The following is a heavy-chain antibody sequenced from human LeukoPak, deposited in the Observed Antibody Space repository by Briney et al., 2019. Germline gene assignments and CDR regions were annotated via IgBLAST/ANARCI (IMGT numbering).Heavy chain of an antibody. CDR3: ARPVFLRTDAFDI. V-gene: IGHV1-2*02. CDR1: GYTFTGYY. Sequence: ASVKVSCKASGYTFTGYYMHWVRQAPGQGLEWMGWINPNNGGTKYSQKFQGRVTMTRNTSINTAYMELSRLRSDDTAVYYCARPVFLRTDAFDIWGRGTMVTVSS. CDR2: INPNNGGT. D-gene: IGHD2/OR15-2a*01. J-gene: IGHJ3*02.